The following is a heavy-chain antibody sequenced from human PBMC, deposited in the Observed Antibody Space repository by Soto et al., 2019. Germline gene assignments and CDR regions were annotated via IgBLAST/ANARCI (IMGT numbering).Heavy chain of an antibody. CDR1: GGSISSYY. V-gene: IGHV4-4*07. CDR2: IYTSGST. CDR3: ARDSRYCSGGSCYVDWFDP. Sequence: QVQLQESGPGLVKPSETLSLTCTVSGGSISSYYWSWIRQPAGKGLEWIGRIYTSGSTNYNPSLESRVTMSVDTSKNQFSLKLSSVTAADTAVYYCARDSRYCSGGSCYVDWFDPWGQGTLVTVSS. D-gene: IGHD2-15*01. J-gene: IGHJ5*02.